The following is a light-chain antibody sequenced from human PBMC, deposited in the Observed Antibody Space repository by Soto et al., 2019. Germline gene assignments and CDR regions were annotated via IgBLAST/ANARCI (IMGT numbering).Light chain of an antibody. CDR1: QSLLHSDGNTY. CDR3: MQATQYPPYT. Sequence: DIVMTQTPLSSPVTLGQPASISCRSSQSLLHSDGNTYLSWLQQRPGQPPRLLIYKISNRLSGVPDRFSVSGAGTDFTLKISRVEADDVGVYYCMQATQYPPYTFGQGTKLEI. J-gene: IGKJ2*01. V-gene: IGKV2-24*01. CDR2: KIS.